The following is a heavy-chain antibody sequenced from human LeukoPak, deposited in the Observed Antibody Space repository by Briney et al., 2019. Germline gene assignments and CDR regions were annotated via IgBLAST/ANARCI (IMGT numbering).Heavy chain of an antibody. Sequence: GGSLKISCKGSGYSFTSYWIGWVRQIPGKGLEWMGIIYPGDSDTSYSPSFQGQVPISADKSSSTAYLQWSSLKASDTAMYYCARLSGYYSFYFDYWGQGTLVTVSS. J-gene: IGHJ4*02. CDR3: ARLSGYYSFYFDY. V-gene: IGHV5-51*01. D-gene: IGHD3-22*01. CDR1: GYSFTSYW. CDR2: IYPGDSDT.